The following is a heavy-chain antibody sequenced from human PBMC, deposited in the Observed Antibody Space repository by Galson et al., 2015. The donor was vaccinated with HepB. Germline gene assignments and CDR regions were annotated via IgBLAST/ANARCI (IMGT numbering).Heavy chain of an antibody. D-gene: IGHD4-23*01. V-gene: IGHV1-69*10. J-gene: IGHJ6*03. CDR1: GGTFSSYA. CDR2: IIPILGIA. Sequence: SVKVSCKASGGTFSSYAISWVRQAPGQGLEWMGGIIPILGIANYAQKFQGRVTITADKSTSTAYMELSSLRSEDTAVYYCARLPTVINYYYMDVWGKGTTVTVSS. CDR3: ARLPTVINYYYMDV.